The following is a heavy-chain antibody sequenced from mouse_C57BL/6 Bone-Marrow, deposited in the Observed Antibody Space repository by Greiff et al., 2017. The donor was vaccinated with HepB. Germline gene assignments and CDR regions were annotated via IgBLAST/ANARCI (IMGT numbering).Heavy chain of an antibody. Sequence: ESGPGLVKPSQSLSLTCSVTGYSITSGYYWNWIRQFPGNKLEWMGYISYDGSNNYNPSLKNRISITRDTSKNQFFLTLNSVTTEDTATYYCARDNGSSYVAMDYWGQGTSVTVSS. CDR1: GYSITSGYY. CDR3: ARDNGSSYVAMDY. V-gene: IGHV3-6*01. J-gene: IGHJ4*01. CDR2: ISYDGSN. D-gene: IGHD1-1*01.